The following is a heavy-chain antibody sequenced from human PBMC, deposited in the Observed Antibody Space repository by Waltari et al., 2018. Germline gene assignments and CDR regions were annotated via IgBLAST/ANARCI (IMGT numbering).Heavy chain of an antibody. D-gene: IGHD3-3*01. V-gene: IGHV4-34*01. CDR3: ARLVVGVVEGDY. J-gene: IGHJ4*02. CDR2: INHSGST. CDR1: GGSFSGYY. Sequence: QVQLQQWGAGLLKPSETLSLTCAVYGGSFSGYYWSWIRQPPGKGLEWIGEINHSGSTNYTPSPKGRVTISVDTSKSQFSLKLSSVTAADTAVYYCARLVVGVVEGDYWGQGTLVTVSS.